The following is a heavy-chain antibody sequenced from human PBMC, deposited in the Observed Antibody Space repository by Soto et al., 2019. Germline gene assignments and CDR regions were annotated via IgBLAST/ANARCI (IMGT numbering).Heavy chain of an antibody. CDR1: GYTFTSYD. J-gene: IGHJ6*02. V-gene: IGHV1-8*01. CDR3: ARGVTRGSFPPFDLWGQGENYYYYGMDV. Sequence: GASVKVSCKASGYTFTSYDINWVRQATGQGLEWMGWMNPNSGNTGYAQKFQGRVTMTRNTSISTAYMELSSLRSEDTAVYYCARGVTRGSFPPFDLWGQGENYYYYGMDVWGQGTTVTVSS. CDR2: MNPNSGNT. D-gene: IGHD1-26*01.